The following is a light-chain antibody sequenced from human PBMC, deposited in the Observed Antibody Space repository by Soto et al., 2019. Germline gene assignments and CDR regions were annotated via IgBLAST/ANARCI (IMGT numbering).Light chain of an antibody. V-gene: IGKV1-9*01. CDR2: AAS. Sequence: IQLTQSPSFLAASLGHRFTITCLSSQGIGSYLAWYQQKPGKAPRRLIYAASTLQSGVPSRFSGSGSDTEFTLKISSLQPEDFATYYCKQLNNYPLTFGGGTKVDIK. CDR3: KQLNNYPLT. CDR1: QGIGSY. J-gene: IGKJ4*01.